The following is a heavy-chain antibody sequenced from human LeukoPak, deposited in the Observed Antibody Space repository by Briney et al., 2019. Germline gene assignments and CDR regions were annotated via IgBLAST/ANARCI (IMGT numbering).Heavy chain of an antibody. V-gene: IGHV3-23*01. CDR1: GFTFSDYW. Sequence: QPGGSLRLSCAASGFTFSDYWMSWVRQAPGKGLEWVSAISGSGGSTYYADSVKGRFTISRDNSKNTLYLQMNSLRAEDTAVYYCAKDRVYGSGWYEERNDAFDIWGQGTMVTVSS. CDR3: AKDRVYGSGWYEERNDAFDI. CDR2: ISGSGGST. J-gene: IGHJ3*02. D-gene: IGHD6-19*01.